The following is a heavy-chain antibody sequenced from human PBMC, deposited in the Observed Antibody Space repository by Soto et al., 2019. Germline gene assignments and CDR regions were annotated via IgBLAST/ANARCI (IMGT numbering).Heavy chain of an antibody. D-gene: IGHD3-10*01. CDR2: INHRGST. V-gene: IGHV4-34*01. CDR1: GGSFSGYY. J-gene: IGHJ4*02. Sequence: SETLSLTCAVYGGSFSGYYWSWIRQPPGKGLEWIGEINHRGSTDYNTSLMSRVTISVDTSKNQFSLKLSSVTAADTAVYYCARDSGMYPYDYWGQGTLVTVSS. CDR3: ARDSGMYPYDY.